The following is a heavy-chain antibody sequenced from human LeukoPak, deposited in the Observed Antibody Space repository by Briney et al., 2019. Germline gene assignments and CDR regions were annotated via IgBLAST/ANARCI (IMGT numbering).Heavy chain of an antibody. J-gene: IGHJ3*02. Sequence: SETLSLTCTVSGGSISSHYYWNWFRQPAGKGLEWIGRIYSSGNSYYNASLQSRVTMSVDTSKNQFSLRLSSVTAADTAVYYCGREWTGTASAYDIWGQGTMVTVSS. CDR1: GGSISSHYY. D-gene: IGHD3/OR15-3a*01. CDR2: IYSSGNS. CDR3: GREWTGTASAYDI. V-gene: IGHV4-4*07.